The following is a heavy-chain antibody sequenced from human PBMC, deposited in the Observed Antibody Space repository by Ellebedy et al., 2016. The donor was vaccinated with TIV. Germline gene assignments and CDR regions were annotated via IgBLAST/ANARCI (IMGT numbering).Heavy chain of an antibody. Sequence: ASVKVSCXASGGTFSSYAISWVRQAPGQGLEWMGGFDPEDGETIYAQKFQGRVTMTEDTSTDTAYMELSSLRSEDTAVYYCATDLLAAAGRGLEDYWGQGTLVTVSS. J-gene: IGHJ4*02. CDR3: ATDLLAAAGRGLEDY. D-gene: IGHD6-13*01. V-gene: IGHV1-24*01. CDR1: GGTFSSYA. CDR2: FDPEDGET.